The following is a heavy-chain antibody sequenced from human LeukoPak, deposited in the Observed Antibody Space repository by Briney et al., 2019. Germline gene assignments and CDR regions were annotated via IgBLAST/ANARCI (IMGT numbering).Heavy chain of an antibody. CDR2: INHSGST. J-gene: IGHJ4*02. D-gene: IGHD5-12*01. Sequence: SETLSLTCAVYGGSFSGYYWSWIRQPPGKGLEWIGEINHSGSTNYNPSLKSRVTISVDTSKNQFSLKLSSLTAADTAVYYCAREGYSGYDWSPSWGQGTLVTVSS. V-gene: IGHV4-34*01. CDR3: AREGYSGYDWSPS. CDR1: GGSFSGYY.